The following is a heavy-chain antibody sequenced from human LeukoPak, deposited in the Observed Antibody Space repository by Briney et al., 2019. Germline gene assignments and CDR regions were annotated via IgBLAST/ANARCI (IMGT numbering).Heavy chain of an antibody. CDR3: AKDMPIAVAGRGVSRFDY. CDR2: ISGSGGST. CDR1: GFIVSSNY. J-gene: IGHJ4*02. V-gene: IGHV3-23*01. D-gene: IGHD6-19*01. Sequence: GGSLRLSCAVSGFIVSSNYMSWVRQAPGKGLEWVSAISGSGGSTYYADSVKGRFTISRDNSKNTLYLQMNSLRAEDTAVYYCAKDMPIAVAGRGVSRFDYWGQGTLVTVSS.